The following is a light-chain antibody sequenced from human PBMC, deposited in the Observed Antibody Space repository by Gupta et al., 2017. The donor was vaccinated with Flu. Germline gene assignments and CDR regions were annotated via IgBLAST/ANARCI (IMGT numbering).Light chain of an antibody. CDR1: QEISNY. V-gene: IGKV1-33*01. J-gene: IGKJ5*01. CDR2: DAS. Sequence: DIHMTQSPSSLSASVGDRVTITCQASQEISNYLNWYQQKPGKVPKPLIYDASNLAIGVPSRFSASDPGTDFTFTVSSLQPEDLATNYFQRDANLPITFGPGTQVEIK. CDR3: QRDANLPIT.